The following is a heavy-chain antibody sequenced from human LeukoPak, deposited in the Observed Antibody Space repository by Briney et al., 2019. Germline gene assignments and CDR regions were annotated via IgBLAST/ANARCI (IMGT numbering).Heavy chain of an antibody. CDR3: ARQGWEFEYYYDSSGYYYGGVFDY. V-gene: IGHV6-1*01. CDR2: TYYRFKWFH. CDR1: GDSVSSTNAA. J-gene: IGHJ4*02. Sequence: SQTLSLTCAISGDSVSSTNAAWNWIRQSPSRGLEWLGRTYYRFKWFHDYAESVKSRISINPDTSKNQFSLQLNSVTPEDTAVYYCARQGWEFEYYYDSSGYYYGGVFDYWGQGTLVTVSS. D-gene: IGHD3-22*01.